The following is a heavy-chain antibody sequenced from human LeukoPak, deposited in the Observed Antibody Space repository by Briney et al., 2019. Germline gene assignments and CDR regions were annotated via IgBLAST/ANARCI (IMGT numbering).Heavy chain of an antibody. CDR1: GYTFTNDY. J-gene: IGHJ4*02. Sequence: ASVKVSCETSGYTFTNDYIHWVRQAPGQGLEWMGMINPGDGSTTYAQKFQGRLTMTRDTSTSTLSMELSSLRSGETAVFYCTRVAQLVFDHWGQGTLVTVSS. CDR2: INPGDGST. D-gene: IGHD6-6*01. V-gene: IGHV1-46*03. CDR3: TRVAQLVFDH.